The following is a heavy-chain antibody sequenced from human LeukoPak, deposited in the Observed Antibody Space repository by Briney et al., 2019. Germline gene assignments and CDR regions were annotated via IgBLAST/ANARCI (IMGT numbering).Heavy chain of an antibody. V-gene: IGHV4-39*07. D-gene: IGHD6-6*01. CDR1: SGSISTSNYY. Sequence: SETLSLTCTVSSGSISTSNYYWGWVRQPPGKALEWIGNIFYSGSTYYSPSLKSRVTISVDTSKNQFSLKLGSVTAADTAVYYCARAELNYSSSSPFDYWGQGTLVTVSS. J-gene: IGHJ4*02. CDR2: IFYSGST. CDR3: ARAELNYSSSSPFDY.